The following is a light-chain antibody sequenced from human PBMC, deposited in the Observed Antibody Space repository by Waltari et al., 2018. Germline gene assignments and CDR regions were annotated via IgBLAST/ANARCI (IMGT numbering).Light chain of an antibody. CDR3: AAWDDSLNGRWV. Sequence: QSVLTQPPSVSGTPGQRVTISCSGSASNIGNNLVNWYQQFPGKAPKLLIYRREQRPSGAPDRFSGSKSGTSASLAISGLQSEDEADYYCAAWDDSLNGRWVFGGGTKVTVL. J-gene: IGLJ3*02. V-gene: IGLV1-44*01. CDR2: RRE. CDR1: ASNIGNNL.